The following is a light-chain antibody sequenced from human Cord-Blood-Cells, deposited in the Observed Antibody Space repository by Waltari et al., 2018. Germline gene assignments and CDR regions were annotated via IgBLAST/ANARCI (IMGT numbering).Light chain of an antibody. J-gene: IGLJ3*02. CDR1: SSDVGGYNY. CDR3: SSYTSSSTWV. V-gene: IGLV2-14*01. Sequence: QSALTQPASVSGSPGQSITISCTGTSSDVGGYNYVSWYQQHPGKAPKLMIYDVSKRPSVVSNRFSGSKSGNTASLTRSGLQAEDEADYYCSSYTSSSTWVFGGGTKLTVL. CDR2: DVS.